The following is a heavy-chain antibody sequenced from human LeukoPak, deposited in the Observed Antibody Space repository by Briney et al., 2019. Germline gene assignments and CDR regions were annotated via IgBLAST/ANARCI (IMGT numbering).Heavy chain of an antibody. CDR2: INPNSGGT. CDR1: GYTFTGYF. CDR3: ARVPRSGGRTFDY. J-gene: IGHJ4*02. Sequence: LGASVKVSCKASGYTFTGYFMHWVRQASGQGLEWMGWINPNSGGTNYAQKFQGRVTMTRDTSISTAYMDLSRLRSDDTAVYYCARVPRSGGRTFDYWGQGTLVTVSS. V-gene: IGHV1-2*02. D-gene: IGHD2-15*01.